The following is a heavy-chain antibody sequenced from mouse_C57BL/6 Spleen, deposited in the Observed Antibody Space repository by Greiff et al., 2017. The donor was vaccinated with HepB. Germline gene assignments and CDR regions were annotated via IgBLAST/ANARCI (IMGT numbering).Heavy chain of an antibody. CDR1: GFTFSSYA. D-gene: IGHD2-5*01. CDR2: ISSGGDYI. CDR3: TRDRIVTHYYAMDY. J-gene: IGHJ4*01. Sequence: DVHLVESGEGLVKPGGSLKLSCAASGFTFSSYAMSWVRQTPEKRLEWVAYISSGGDYIYYADTVKGRFTISRDNARNTLYLQMSSLKSEDTAMYYCTRDRIVTHYYAMDYWGQGTSVTVSS. V-gene: IGHV5-9-1*02.